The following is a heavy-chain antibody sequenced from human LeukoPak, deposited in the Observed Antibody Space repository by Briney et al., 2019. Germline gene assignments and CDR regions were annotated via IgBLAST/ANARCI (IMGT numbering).Heavy chain of an antibody. CDR3: ATYLAGGAGKGS. V-gene: IGHV4-61*01. D-gene: IGHD1-26*01. CDR2: YYSGST. CDR1: GGSVSSGSYH. Sequence: SETLSLTCTVSGGSVSSGSYHWSWIRQPPGKGLEWIGYYYSGSTNYNPSLKSRVTISVDRTKNQFSLKLSSVTPADTAVYYCATYLAGGAGKGSWGQGTLVTVSS. J-gene: IGHJ5*02.